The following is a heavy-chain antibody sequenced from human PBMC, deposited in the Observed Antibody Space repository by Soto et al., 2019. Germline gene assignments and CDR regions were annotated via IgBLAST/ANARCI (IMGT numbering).Heavy chain of an antibody. CDR1: EYNIRYYY. J-gene: IGHJ6*02. V-gene: IGHV1-2*02. Sequence: SMKASFHGSEYNIRYYYTSWVRQAPARGLEWLELMDPITGGTDYEERSRDRVTMTRDTSINTAYMELRRLRSDDTAIYFCARGRDAACQSSSPHGMDFWGQVPTVTSSS. D-gene: IGHD1-26*01. CDR3: ARGRDAACQSSSPHGMDF. CDR2: MDPITGGT.